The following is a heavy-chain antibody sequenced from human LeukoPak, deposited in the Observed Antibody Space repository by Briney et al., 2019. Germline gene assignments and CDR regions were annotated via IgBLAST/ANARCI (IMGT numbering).Heavy chain of an antibody. Sequence: SETLSLTCTVSGGSISSYYWSWIRQPPGKGLEWIGYIYYSGSTNYNPSLKSRVTISVDTSKNQFSLKLSSVTAADTAVYYCARLYYEPNYYYYGMDVWGQGTTVTVSS. V-gene: IGHV4-59*08. CDR1: GGSISSYY. CDR3: ARLYYEPNYYYYGMDV. CDR2: IYYSGST. D-gene: IGHD3-22*01. J-gene: IGHJ6*02.